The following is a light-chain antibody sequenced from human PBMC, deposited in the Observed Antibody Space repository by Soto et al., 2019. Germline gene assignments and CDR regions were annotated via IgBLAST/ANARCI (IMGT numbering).Light chain of an antibody. V-gene: IGLV2-23*03. CDR1: STDVGSYNL. CDR2: EGS. Sequence: QSVLTQPASVSGSPGQSITISCTGSSTDVGSYNLVSWYQQHPGEAPKLMIYEGSKRPSGVSNRFSGSKSGNTASLTISGLQADDEADYFCCSYAGTSTFVVFGGGTKVTVL. CDR3: CSYAGTSTFVV. J-gene: IGLJ2*01.